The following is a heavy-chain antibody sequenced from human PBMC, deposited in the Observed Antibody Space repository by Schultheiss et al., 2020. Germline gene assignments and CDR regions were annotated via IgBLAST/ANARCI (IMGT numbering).Heavy chain of an antibody. J-gene: IGHJ6*02. D-gene: IGHD2-15*01. CDR3: ARLRLSVVVAATDYYYGMDV. CDR1: GGSISSYY. Sequence: SQTLSLTCTVSGGSISSYYWSWIRQPPGKGLEWIGRIYTSGSTNYNPSLKSRVTISVDTSKNQFSLKLSSVTAADTAVYYCARLRLSVVVAATDYYYGMDVWGQGTTVTVSS. V-gene: IGHV4-4*08. CDR2: IYTSGST.